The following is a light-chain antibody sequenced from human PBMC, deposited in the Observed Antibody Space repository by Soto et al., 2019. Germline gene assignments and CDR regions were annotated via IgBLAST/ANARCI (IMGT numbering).Light chain of an antibody. J-gene: IGLJ1*01. CDR1: SNDVGAHNY. Sequence: QSALTQPRSVSGSPGQSVTISCTGTSNDVGAHNYVSWYQQHPGKAPKLMIYDVNKRPPGVPDRFSGSKSGNTASLTISGLQAEDEADYYCGSYGVISVFGTGTKVTVL. V-gene: IGLV2-11*01. CDR3: GSYGVISV. CDR2: DVN.